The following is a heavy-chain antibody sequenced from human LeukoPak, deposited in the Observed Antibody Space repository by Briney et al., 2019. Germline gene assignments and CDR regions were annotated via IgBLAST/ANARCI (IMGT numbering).Heavy chain of an antibody. J-gene: IGHJ6*02. CDR2: IYYSGST. V-gene: IGHV4-59*12. Sequence: KSSETLSLTCTVSGGSISSYYWSWIRQPPGKGLEWIGYIYYSGSTNYNPSLKSRVTMSVDTSKNQFSLKLSSVTAADTAVYYCARAKYSSSWYYGYGMDVWGQGTTVTVSS. CDR1: GGSISSYY. D-gene: IGHD6-13*01. CDR3: ARAKYSSSWYYGYGMDV.